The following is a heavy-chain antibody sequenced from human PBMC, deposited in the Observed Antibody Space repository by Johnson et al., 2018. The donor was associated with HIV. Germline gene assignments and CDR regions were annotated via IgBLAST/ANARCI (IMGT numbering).Heavy chain of an antibody. V-gene: IGHV3-74*01. CDR2: IKSDGPST. J-gene: IGHJ3*02. CDR3: AKDLVVTAPGAFDI. D-gene: IGHD2-21*02. Sequence: VQPVESGGGLVQPGGSLRLSCVASGISFSSYWMHWVRQAPGKGLVWVSRIKSDGPSTNYADAVKGRFTIPIDNAKDTLYLQLNSLRAEDTAVYYCAKDLVVTAPGAFDIWGQGTMVTVSS. CDR1: GISFSSYW.